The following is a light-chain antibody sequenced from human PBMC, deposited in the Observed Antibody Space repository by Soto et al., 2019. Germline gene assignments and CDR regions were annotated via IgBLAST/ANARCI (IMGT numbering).Light chain of an antibody. J-gene: IGKJ3*01. Sequence: GDRVTITCQASQDISHYLNWYQQKPGKAPKLLIYDASNLETGVPSRFSGSGSGTDFTFTISSLQPEDIATYYCQQYDNLPPFTYGPGTKVYIK. CDR1: QDISHY. CDR3: QQYDNLPPFT. CDR2: DAS. V-gene: IGKV1-33*01.